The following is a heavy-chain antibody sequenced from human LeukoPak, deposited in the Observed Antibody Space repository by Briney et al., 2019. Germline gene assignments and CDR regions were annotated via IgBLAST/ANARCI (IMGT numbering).Heavy chain of an antibody. J-gene: IGHJ4*02. V-gene: IGHV3-23*01. Sequence: GGSLRLSCAASGFTFDDYAMHWVRQPPGKGLEWVSLISGDGGGTYYADSVKGRFTISRDNSKNTLYLQMNSLRAEDTAVYYCAKWGSGSYYKGSFDYWGQGTLVTVSS. CDR3: AKWGSGSYYKGSFDY. CDR2: ISGDGGGT. D-gene: IGHD3-10*01. CDR1: GFTFDDYA.